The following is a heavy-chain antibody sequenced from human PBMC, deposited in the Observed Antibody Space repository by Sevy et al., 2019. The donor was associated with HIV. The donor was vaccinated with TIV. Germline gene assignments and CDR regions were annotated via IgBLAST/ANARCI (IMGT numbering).Heavy chain of an antibody. CDR2: IYPGDSDT. D-gene: IGHD2-2*01. CDR1: GYSFTSYW. CDR3: ARHSTTSRLFRTDAFDI. Sequence: GESLKVSCKGSGYSFTSYWIGWVRQMPGKGLEWMGIIYPGDSDTRYSPSFQGQVTISADKSISTAYLKWSSLKASDTAMYYCARHSTTSRLFRTDAFDIWAQGTMVTVSS. J-gene: IGHJ3*02. V-gene: IGHV5-51*01.